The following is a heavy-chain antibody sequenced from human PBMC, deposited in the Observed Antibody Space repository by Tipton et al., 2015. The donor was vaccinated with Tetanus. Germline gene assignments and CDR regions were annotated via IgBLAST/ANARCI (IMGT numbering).Heavy chain of an antibody. CDR2: MFYNGDA. CDR1: GFSLSSGAYY. J-gene: IGHJ4*02. D-gene: IGHD1/OR15-1a*01. V-gene: IGHV4-31*03. CDR3: ARGGEQWALRYFQY. Sequence: TLSLTCSVSGFSLSSGAYYWTWIRQHPGRGLEWIGYMFYNGDAFYNPSLKSRLAMSLDASKNLFSLNLTSVTAADTAVYYCARGGEQWALRYFQYWGQGTLVTVSS.